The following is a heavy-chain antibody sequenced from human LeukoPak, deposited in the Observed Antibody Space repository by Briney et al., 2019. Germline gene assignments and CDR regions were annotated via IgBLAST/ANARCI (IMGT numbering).Heavy chain of an antibody. J-gene: IGHJ4*02. V-gene: IGHV3-74*01. CDR3: ARGRYYGSGSYLLGY. D-gene: IGHD3-10*01. CDR2: INSDGSST. Sequence: GGSLRLSCAASGFTFSSYWMHWVRQAPGKGLVWVSRINSDGSSTSYADSVKGRFTISSDNAKNTLYLQMNSLRAADTAVYYCARGRYYGSGSYLLGYWGQGTLVTVSS. CDR1: GFTFSSYW.